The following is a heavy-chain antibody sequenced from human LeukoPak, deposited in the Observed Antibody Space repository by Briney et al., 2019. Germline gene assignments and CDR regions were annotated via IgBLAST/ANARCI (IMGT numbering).Heavy chain of an antibody. CDR2: ISSSSSYI. D-gene: IGHD6-19*01. CDR3: ARGASYSSGCYDY. J-gene: IGHJ4*02. Sequence: GGSLRLSCAASGFTFSSYSMNWVRQAPGKGLEWVSSISSSSSYIYYADSVKGRFTISRDNAKNPLYLQMNSLRAEDTAVYFCARGASYSSGCYDYWGQGTLVTVSS. V-gene: IGHV3-21*01. CDR1: GFTFSSYS.